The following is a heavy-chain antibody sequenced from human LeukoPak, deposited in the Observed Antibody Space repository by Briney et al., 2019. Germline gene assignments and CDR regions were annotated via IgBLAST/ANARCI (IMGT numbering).Heavy chain of an antibody. J-gene: IGHJ1*01. CDR3: AREGYDSSGYYGHGYFQH. CDR2: IYYSGST. D-gene: IGHD3-22*01. Sequence: SQTLSLTCTVSGGSINNGNHFWTWIRQHPGKGLEWIGYIYYSGSTYYNPSLKSRVTISVDTSKNQFSLKLSSVTAADTAVYYCAREGYDSSGYYGHGYFQHWGQGTLVTVSS. V-gene: IGHV4-31*03. CDR1: GGSINNGNHF.